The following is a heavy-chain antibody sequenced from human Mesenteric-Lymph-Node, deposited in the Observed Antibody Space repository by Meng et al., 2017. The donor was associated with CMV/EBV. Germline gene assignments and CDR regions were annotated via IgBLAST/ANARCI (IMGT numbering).Heavy chain of an antibody. Sequence: ASVKVSCKASGYTFTSYDINWVRQATGQGLEWMGWMNPNSGNTGYAQKFQGRVTITRNTSISTAYMELSSLRSEDTAVYYCARRSGFQLAYNLPFDPWGPGNPGHRLL. CDR3: ARRSGFQLAYNLPFDP. D-gene: IGHD2-15*01. CDR2: MNPNSGNT. V-gene: IGHV1-8*03. CDR1: GYTFTSYD. J-gene: IGHJ5*02.